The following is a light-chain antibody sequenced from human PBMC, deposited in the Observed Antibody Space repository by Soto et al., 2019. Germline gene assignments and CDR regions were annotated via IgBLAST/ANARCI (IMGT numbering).Light chain of an antibody. Sequence: SYELTQPPSVSGSPGQTASITCSGDKLGDKYACWYQQKPGQSPVMVIYQDSSLPSGIPERFSGSNSGNTATLTISGTQALDEADYYCQAWDSSSVVFGGGTKVTV. CDR1: KLGDKY. CDR2: QDS. CDR3: QAWDSSSVV. J-gene: IGLJ2*01. V-gene: IGLV3-1*01.